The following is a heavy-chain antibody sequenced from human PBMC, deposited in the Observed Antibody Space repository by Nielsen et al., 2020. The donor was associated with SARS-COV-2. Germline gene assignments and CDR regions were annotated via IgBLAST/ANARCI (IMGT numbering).Heavy chain of an antibody. CDR1: GFTFSSSW. V-gene: IGHV3-23*01. CDR2: ISDGGGSR. D-gene: IGHD3-16*01. CDR3: VCDDYVFHDFYGLDV. Sequence: GESLKISCAASGFTFSSSWMSWVRQAPGKGLEWVSGISDGGGSRNYADSVKGRFAISRDNSKNTLYLEMNTLRAEDTAIYYCVCDDYVFHDFYGLDVWGQGTTVTVSS. J-gene: IGHJ6*02.